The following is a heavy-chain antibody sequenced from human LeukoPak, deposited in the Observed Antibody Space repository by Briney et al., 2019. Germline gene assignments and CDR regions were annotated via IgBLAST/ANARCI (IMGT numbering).Heavy chain of an antibody. J-gene: IGHJ4*02. D-gene: IGHD2-8*01. Sequence: AGGSLKLSCAASGFIFSDYVIHWVRQASGKGLEWVGCIRSRANGYATVYGASVKGRFTISRDDSKDTAYLQMSSLKTDDTAVYYCTSIALDGSGFDYWGQGTLVTVSS. CDR1: GFIFSDYV. CDR2: IRSRANGYAT. CDR3: TSIALDGSGFDY. V-gene: IGHV3-73*01.